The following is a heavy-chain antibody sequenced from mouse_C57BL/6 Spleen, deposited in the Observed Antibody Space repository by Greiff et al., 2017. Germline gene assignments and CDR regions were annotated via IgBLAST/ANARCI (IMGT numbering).Heavy chain of an antibody. V-gene: IGHV1-42*01. J-gene: IGHJ2*01. CDR1: GYSFTSYY. CDR3: AKWEGDFDY. D-gene: IGHD4-1*01. CDR2: ITPSTGGT. Sequence: EVQLQQSGPELVKPGASVKISCKASGYSFTSYYMDWVKQSPEKSLEWIGEITPSTGGTTSNQKFKGKATLTVDNSSSTAYMQLKSLTTENSADYCCAKWEGDFDYWGQGTTRTVSS.